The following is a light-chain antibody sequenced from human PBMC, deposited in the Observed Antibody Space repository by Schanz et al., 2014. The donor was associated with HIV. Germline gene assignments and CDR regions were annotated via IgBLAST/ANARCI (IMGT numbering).Light chain of an antibody. J-gene: IGKJ1*01. CDR1: QSVSSSY. V-gene: IGKV3-20*01. CDR2: GAS. CDR3: QQYGSSPET. Sequence: EVVLTQSPGTLSLSPGERATLSCRASQSVSSSYLAWYQQKPGQAPRLLIYGASNRATGIPDKFSGSGSGTDFTLTISRLEREDFALYYCQQYGSSPETFGQGTKVEIK.